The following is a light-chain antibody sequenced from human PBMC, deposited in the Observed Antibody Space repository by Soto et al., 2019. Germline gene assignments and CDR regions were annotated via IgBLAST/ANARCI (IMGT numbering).Light chain of an antibody. V-gene: IGKV1-39*01. CDR3: QQSFTTPPVT. CDR1: QASKY. J-gene: IGKJ3*01. Sequence: DIPVTQSPSSLTASVGDRVTITCRAGQASKYVSWYQQKPGKAPKLLIYFTSTLQIGVPSRFSGSGSGTHFTLTINSLQPEDFATYYCQQSFTTPPVTFGPGTKVEIK. CDR2: FTS.